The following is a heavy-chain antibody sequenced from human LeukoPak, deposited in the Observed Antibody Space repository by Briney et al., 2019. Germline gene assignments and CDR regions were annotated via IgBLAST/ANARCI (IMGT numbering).Heavy chain of an antibody. CDR1: GYTFIGYY. CDR3: ARASPGRAFDL. J-gene: IGHJ3*01. V-gene: IGHV1-2*02. Sequence: ASVNVSCKASGYTFIGYYMHWVRQAPGQGLEWMGWINPNNGGTNYAQKFQGRVTMTRDTSVSTAYVELNNLKSDDTAIYYCARASPGRAFDLWGQGTLVTVSS. CDR2: INPNNGGT.